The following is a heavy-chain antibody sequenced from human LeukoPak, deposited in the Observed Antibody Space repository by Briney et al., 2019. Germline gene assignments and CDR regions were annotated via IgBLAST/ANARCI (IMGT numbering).Heavy chain of an antibody. V-gene: IGHV3-30*02. J-gene: IGHJ4*02. CDR2: IRYDGSNK. D-gene: IGHD5-18*01. CDR3: AKGAGYSYGYEVDY. CDR1: GFTFSSYG. Sequence: GGSLRLSCAASGFTFSSYGIHWVRQAPGKGLEWVAFIRYDGSNKYYADSVKGRFTISRDNSKNTLYLQMNGLRAEDTAVYYCAKGAGYSYGYEVDYWGQGTLVTVSS.